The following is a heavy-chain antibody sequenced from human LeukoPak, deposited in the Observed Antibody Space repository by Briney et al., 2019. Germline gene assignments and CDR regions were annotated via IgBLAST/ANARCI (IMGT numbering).Heavy chain of an antibody. V-gene: IGHV7-4-1*02. J-gene: IGHJ6*02. CDR3: ARGEQQLADAYGMDV. CDR2: INTNTGNP. D-gene: IGHD6-13*01. CDR1: GGTFSSYA. Sequence: GASVKVSCKASGGTFSSYAISWVRQAPGQGLEWMGWINTNTGNPTYAQGFTGRFVFSLDTSVSTAYLQISSLKAEDTAVYYCARGEQQLADAYGMDVWGQGTTVTVSS.